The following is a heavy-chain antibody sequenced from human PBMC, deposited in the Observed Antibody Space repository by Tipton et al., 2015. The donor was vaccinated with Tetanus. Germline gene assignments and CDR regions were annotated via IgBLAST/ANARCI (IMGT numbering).Heavy chain of an antibody. D-gene: IGHD3-22*01. CDR3: ARDRFSGYYYYYYGMDV. J-gene: IGHJ6*02. Sequence: LRLSCTVSGGSISSYYWSWIRQPAGKGLEWIGRIYTSGSTNYNPPLKSRVTMSVDTSKNQFSLKLSSVTAADTAVYYCARDRFSGYYYYYYGMDVWGQGTTVTVSS. V-gene: IGHV4-4*07. CDR2: IYTSGST. CDR1: GGSISSYY.